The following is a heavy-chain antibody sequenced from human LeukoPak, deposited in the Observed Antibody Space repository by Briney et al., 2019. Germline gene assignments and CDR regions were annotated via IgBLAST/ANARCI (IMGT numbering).Heavy chain of an antibody. Sequence: SETLSLTCTVSGGSISSSSYYWGWVRQPPGKGLEWIGSIYYSGNTYYNPSLKSRVTISVDTSKNQFSLKLSSVTAADTAVYYCARHFERRYAFDIWGQGTMVTVSS. CDR3: ARHFERRYAFDI. CDR2: IYYSGNT. V-gene: IGHV4-39*01. CDR1: GGSISSSSYY. D-gene: IGHD3-9*01. J-gene: IGHJ3*02.